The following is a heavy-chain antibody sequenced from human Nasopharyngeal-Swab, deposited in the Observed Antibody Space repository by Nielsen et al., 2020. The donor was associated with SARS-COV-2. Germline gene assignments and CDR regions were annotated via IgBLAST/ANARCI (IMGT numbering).Heavy chain of an antibody. Sequence: LSLTCAASGFTFSSYAMHWVRQAPGKGLEWVAVISYDESNKYYADSVKGRFTISRDNSKNTLYLQMNSLRAEDTAVYYCARAGGGYSYADYWGQGTLVTVSS. V-gene: IGHV3-30-3*01. J-gene: IGHJ4*02. CDR3: ARAGGGYSYADY. CDR1: GFTFSSYA. CDR2: ISYDESNK. D-gene: IGHD5-18*01.